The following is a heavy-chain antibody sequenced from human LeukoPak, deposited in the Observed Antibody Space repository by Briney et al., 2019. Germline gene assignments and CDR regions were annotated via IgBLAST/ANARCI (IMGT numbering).Heavy chain of an antibody. D-gene: IGHD3-22*01. V-gene: IGHV3-23*01. CDR2: ISGSGDST. Sequence: GGSLRLSCAASGFTFSSYAMSWVRQAPGKGLEWVSAISGSGDSTYYADSEKGRFTISRDNSKNTLYLQMSSLRAEDTAVYYCAKSPYDSSSYSFDYWGQGTLVTVSS. CDR1: GFTFSSYA. J-gene: IGHJ4*02. CDR3: AKSPYDSSSYSFDY.